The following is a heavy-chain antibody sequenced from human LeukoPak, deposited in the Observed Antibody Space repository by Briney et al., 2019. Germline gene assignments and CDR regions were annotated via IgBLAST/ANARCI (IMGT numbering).Heavy chain of an antibody. D-gene: IGHD5-24*01. V-gene: IGHV1-46*01. J-gene: IGHJ4*02. CDR1: GYTFTSYY. Sequence: ASVKVSCKASGYTFTSYYMHWVRQAPGQGLEWMGIINPSGGSTSYAQKFQGRVTITADKSTSTAYMELSSLRSEDTAVYYCARDGDGYNLPNDYWGQGTLVTVSS. CDR3: ARDGDGYNLPNDY. CDR2: INPSGGST.